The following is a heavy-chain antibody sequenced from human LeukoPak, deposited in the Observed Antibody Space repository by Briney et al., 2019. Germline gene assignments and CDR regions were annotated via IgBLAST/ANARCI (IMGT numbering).Heavy chain of an antibody. CDR1: GGSFSGYY. CDR3: ARGHRGSSKLDY. Sequence: SETLSLTCAVYGGSFSGYYWSWIRQPPGKGLEWIGEINHSGSTNYNPPLKSRVTISVDTSKNQFSLKLSSVTAADTAVYYCARGHRGSSKLDYWGQGTLVTVSS. D-gene: IGHD1-26*01. J-gene: IGHJ4*02. V-gene: IGHV4-34*01. CDR2: INHSGST.